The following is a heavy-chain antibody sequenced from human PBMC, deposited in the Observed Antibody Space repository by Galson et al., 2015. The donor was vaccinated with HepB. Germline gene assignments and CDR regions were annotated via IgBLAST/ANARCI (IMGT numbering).Heavy chain of an antibody. CDR2: IYYSGST. Sequence: TLSLTCAVSGGSISSAGYYWSWIRQHPRKGLEWIAYIYYSGSTYFNPSLKSRVAISLDTSKNQFSLNLTSVTAADAAVYYCARERRILSGSPFDQIYAFDIWGQGTMVTVSS. V-gene: IGHV4-31*11. J-gene: IGHJ3*02. CDR1: GGSISSAGYY. CDR3: ARERRILSGSPFDQIYAFDI. D-gene: IGHD3-22*01.